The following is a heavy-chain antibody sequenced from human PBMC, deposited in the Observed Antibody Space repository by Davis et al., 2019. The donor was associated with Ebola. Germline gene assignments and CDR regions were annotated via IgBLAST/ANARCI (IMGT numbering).Heavy chain of an antibody. V-gene: IGHV1-69*13. D-gene: IGHD3-22*01. CDR1: GYTFTGYY. J-gene: IGHJ2*01. Sequence: SVKVSCNASGYTFTGYYMHWVRQAPGQGLEWIGGIIPLFGSVTYAQKFQGRPTITAADSTGTAYMELYSLTSEDTAVYYCARDFYDSTDYPSRYFDVWGPGTLVTVSS. CDR3: ARDFYDSTDYPSRYFDV. CDR2: IIPLFGSV.